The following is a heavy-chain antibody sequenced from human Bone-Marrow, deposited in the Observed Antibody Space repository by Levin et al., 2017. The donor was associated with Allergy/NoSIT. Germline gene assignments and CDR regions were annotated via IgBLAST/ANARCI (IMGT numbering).Heavy chain of an antibody. CDR2: IKSKNFGGTT. D-gene: IGHD5-18*01. J-gene: IGHJ4*02. Sequence: LSLTCAASGLSFRTVWMSWVRQSPGRGLEWVARIKSKNFGGTTDYAAPVKGRFTVSRDDSKNTLYLQMNGLKVEDTAVYFCATDVDRYNDGDFDYWGQGTLVTVSS. CDR1: GLSFRTVW. CDR3: ATDVDRYNDGDFDY. V-gene: IGHV3-15*01.